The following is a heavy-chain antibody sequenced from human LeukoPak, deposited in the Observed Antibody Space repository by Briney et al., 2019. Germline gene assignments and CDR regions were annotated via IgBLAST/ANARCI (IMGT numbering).Heavy chain of an antibody. D-gene: IGHD3-10*01. J-gene: IGHJ4*02. CDR3: ARDERFGDGYYFDY. CDR2: INTSENT. V-gene: IGHV4-4*07. CDR1: GGSISSYY. Sequence: PSETLSLTCSVSGGSISSYYWSWIRQPAGKGLEWIGRINTSENTNYNPSLESRVTMSVDTSTNQFSLNLSSVTVADTAVYYCARDERFGDGYYFDYWGQGTLVTVSS.